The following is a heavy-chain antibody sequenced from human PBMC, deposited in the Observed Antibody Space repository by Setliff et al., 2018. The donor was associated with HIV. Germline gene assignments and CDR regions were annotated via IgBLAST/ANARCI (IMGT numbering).Heavy chain of an antibody. J-gene: IGHJ3*01. CDR2: VYYSGST. Sequence: PSETLSLTCTVSGGSLSNHYWSWLRQSPKNGLEWIGYVYYSGSTNYKPSFKSRVSISVDTSRNQFSLNLTSLTTADTAMYYCARSYYDFWNGLPRSFDGWGQGTMVTV. CDR3: ARSYYDFWNGLPRSFDG. V-gene: IGHV4-59*11. CDR1: GGSLSNHY. D-gene: IGHD3-3*01.